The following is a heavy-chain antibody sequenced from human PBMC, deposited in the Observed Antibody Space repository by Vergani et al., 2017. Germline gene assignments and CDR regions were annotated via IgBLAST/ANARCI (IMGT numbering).Heavy chain of an antibody. J-gene: IGHJ4*02. CDR2: ISGSIGST. Sequence: EVQLLESGGGLVQPGGSLRLSCAASGFTFSSYAMSWVRQAPGKGLEWVSAISGSIGSTYYADSVKGRFTISRDNSKNTLYLQMNSLRAEDTAVYYCAREWLRFLEGGPFDYWGQGTLVTVSS. D-gene: IGHD5-12*01. V-gene: IGHV3-23*01. CDR1: GFTFSSYA. CDR3: AREWLRFLEGGPFDY.